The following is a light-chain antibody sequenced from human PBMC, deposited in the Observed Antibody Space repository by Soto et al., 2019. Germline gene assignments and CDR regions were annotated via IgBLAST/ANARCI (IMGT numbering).Light chain of an antibody. CDR2: SNN. J-gene: IGLJ3*02. Sequence: QSVLTQPPSASGTPGQRVTISCSGSSSNIGSNTVNWYQQLPGTAPKLLIYSNNQRPSGVPDRFSGSKSGTSASLAISGLQSEDEADYYCAAWDDSPNGHWVFGGGTKVTVL. CDR3: AAWDDSPNGHWV. CDR1: SSNIGSNT. V-gene: IGLV1-44*01.